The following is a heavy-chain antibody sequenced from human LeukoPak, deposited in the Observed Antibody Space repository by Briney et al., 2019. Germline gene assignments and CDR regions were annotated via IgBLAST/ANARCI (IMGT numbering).Heavy chain of an antibody. CDR2: ISSSSSYI. CDR1: GSTFSSYS. CDR3: AKALRVGAVDNWYFDL. Sequence: GGSLRLSCAASGSTFSSYSMNWVRQAAGKGLEWVPSISSSSSYIYYADSVKGRFTISRDNAKNSLYLQMNSLRAEDTAVYYCAKALRVGAVDNWYFDLWGRGTLVTVSS. J-gene: IGHJ2*01. D-gene: IGHD6-19*01. V-gene: IGHV3-21*04.